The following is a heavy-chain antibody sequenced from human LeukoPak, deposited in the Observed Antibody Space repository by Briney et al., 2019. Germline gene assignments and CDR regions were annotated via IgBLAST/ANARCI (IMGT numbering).Heavy chain of an antibody. CDR3: AKDLGLIVVVVAATGTFDI. CDR1: GFTFGSYA. Sequence: GGSLRLSCAASGFTFGSYAMSWVRQAPGKGLEWVSAISGSGGSTYYADSVKGRFTISRDNSKNTLYLQMNSLRAEDTAVYYCAKDLGLIVVVVAATGTFDIWGQGTMVTVSS. J-gene: IGHJ3*02. CDR2: ISGSGGST. D-gene: IGHD2-15*01. V-gene: IGHV3-23*01.